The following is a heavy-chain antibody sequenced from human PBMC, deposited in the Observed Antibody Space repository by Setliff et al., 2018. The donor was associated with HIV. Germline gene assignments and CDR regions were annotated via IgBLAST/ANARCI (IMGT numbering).Heavy chain of an antibody. CDR3: ARDDVGYCSGGSCYHLFDTFDI. J-gene: IGHJ3*02. CDR2: ISSYNDNT. Sequence: ASVKVSCKASGYSFTNYGISWVRQAPGQGLEWMGWISSYNDNTNYALNLQGRVTMTTDTSTSTAYMALRSLRSDDTAVYYCARDDVGYCSGGSCYHLFDTFDIWGQGTVVTVSS. D-gene: IGHD2-15*01. V-gene: IGHV1-18*01. CDR1: GYSFTNYG.